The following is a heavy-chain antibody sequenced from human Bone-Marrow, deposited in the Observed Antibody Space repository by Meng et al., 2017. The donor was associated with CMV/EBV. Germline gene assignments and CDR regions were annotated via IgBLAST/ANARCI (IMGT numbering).Heavy chain of an antibody. D-gene: IGHD3-22*01. V-gene: IGHV1-18*01. CDR3: ARDRDSSNDVS. Sequence: ASVKVSCKASGYSFTSYDIRWVRQAPGQGLEWMGLISAYNGNTNYAQKFQGRVNMTTDTSTSTGYMELRSLRSDDTAVYYCARDRDSSNDVSWGQGTLVTVSS. CDR2: ISAYNGNT. CDR1: GYSFTSYD. J-gene: IGHJ5*02.